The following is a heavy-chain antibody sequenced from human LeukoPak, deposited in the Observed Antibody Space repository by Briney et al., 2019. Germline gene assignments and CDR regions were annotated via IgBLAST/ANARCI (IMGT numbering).Heavy chain of an antibody. V-gene: IGHV3-30*18. CDR1: GFTFSSYG. CDR3: AKDVLRLLECLDY. Sequence: GGSLRLSCAASGFTFSSYGMHWVRQAPGKGLEWVAVISYDGSNKYYADSVKGRFTISRDNSKNTLYLQMNSLRAEDTAVHYCAKDVLRLLECLDYWGQGTLVTVSS. D-gene: IGHD3-3*01. J-gene: IGHJ4*02. CDR2: ISYDGSNK.